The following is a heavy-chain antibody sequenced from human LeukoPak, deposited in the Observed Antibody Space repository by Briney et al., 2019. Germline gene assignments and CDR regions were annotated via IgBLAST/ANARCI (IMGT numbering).Heavy chain of an antibody. CDR2: ISSSSSYI. CDR1: GFTITTNY. CDR3: ARGGRSSSSSDY. J-gene: IGHJ4*02. V-gene: IGHV3-21*01. D-gene: IGHD6-6*01. Sequence: GGSLRLSCAASGFTITTNYMNWVRQAPGKGLEWVSSISSSSSYIYYADSVKGRFTISRDNAKNSLYLQMNSLRAEDTAVYYCARGGRSSSSSDYWGQGTLVTVSS.